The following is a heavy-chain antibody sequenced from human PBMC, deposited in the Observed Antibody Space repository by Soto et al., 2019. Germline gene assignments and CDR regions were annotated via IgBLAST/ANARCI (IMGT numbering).Heavy chain of an antibody. CDR3: ARDDTVGHYYGSGSYYNLTPGFDY. Sequence: HGGSMRLSCAASGLTFNSYAMHWVRQAPGKGLEWVAVISYDGSNKYYADSVKGRFTISRDNSKNTLYLQMNSLRAEDTAVYYCARDDTVGHYYGSGSYYNLTPGFDYWGQGTLVTVSS. D-gene: IGHD3-10*01. V-gene: IGHV3-30-3*01. CDR1: GLTFNSYA. CDR2: ISYDGSNK. J-gene: IGHJ4*02.